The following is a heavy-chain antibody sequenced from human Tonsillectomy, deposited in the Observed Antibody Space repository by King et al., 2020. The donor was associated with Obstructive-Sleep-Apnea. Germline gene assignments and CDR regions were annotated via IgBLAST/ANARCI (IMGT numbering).Heavy chain of an antibody. CDR3: ARDDYGDYPNYYYYGMDV. CDR2: ISISSSHV. D-gene: IGHD4-17*01. CDR1: GFTFSSYS. Sequence: VQLVESGGGLVKPGGSLRLSCAASGFTFSSYSMNWVRQAPGKGLEGVSSISISSSHVYYADSVKGRFTISRDNAKNSLYLQMNSLRAEDTAVYYCARDDYGDYPNYYYYGMDVWGQGTTVTVSS. V-gene: IGHV3-21*01. J-gene: IGHJ6*02.